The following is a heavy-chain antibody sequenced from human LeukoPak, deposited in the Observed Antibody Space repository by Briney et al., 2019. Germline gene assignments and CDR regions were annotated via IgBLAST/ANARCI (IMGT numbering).Heavy chain of an antibody. V-gene: IGHV4-4*08. CDR2: IYTSGST. CDR3: ARRTWGVYYFDF. CDR1: GGSISSYY. J-gene: IGHJ4*02. D-gene: IGHD3-10*01. Sequence: PSETLSLTCTVSGGSISSYYWNWIRQPPGKGLEWIGYIYTSGSTNYNPSLKSRVTISVDTSKNQFSLKLSSVTAADTAVYYCARRTWGVYYFDFWGQGTLVTVSS.